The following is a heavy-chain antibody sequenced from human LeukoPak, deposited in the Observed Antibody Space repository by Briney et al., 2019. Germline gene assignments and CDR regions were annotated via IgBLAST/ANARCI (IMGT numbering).Heavy chain of an antibody. CDR3: ARWGCGGDCYLFDY. V-gene: IGHV1-2*02. J-gene: IGHJ4*02. D-gene: IGHD2-21*02. CDR1: GYTFTGYY. Sequence: GASVKVSCKASGYTFTGYYMHWVRQAPGQGLEWMGWINPNSGGTNYAQKFQGRVTMTRDTSISTAYMELSRLRTDDTAVYYCARWGCGGDCYLFDYWGQGTLVTVSS. CDR2: INPNSGGT.